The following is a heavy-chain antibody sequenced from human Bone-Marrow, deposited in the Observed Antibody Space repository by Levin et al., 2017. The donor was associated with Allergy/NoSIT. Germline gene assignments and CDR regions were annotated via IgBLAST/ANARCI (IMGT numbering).Heavy chain of an antibody. V-gene: IGHV3-30*18. D-gene: IGHD1/OR15-1a*01. CDR3: AKMKGQQLDQRGPDLDY. CDR1: GFTFSNYG. CDR2: ISHHGNNK. J-gene: IGHJ4*02. Sequence: GESLKISCEASGFTFSNYGLHWVRQAPGKGLEWVGGISHHGNNKYYGDSVTGRFTISRDNSKNTLYLQMNSLRAEDTALYYCAKMKGQQLDQRGPDLDYWGQGTLVTGSS.